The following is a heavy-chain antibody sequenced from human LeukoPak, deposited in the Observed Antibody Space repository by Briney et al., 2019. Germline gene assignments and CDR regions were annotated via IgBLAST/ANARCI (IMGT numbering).Heavy chain of an antibody. CDR1: GGSISSYY. Sequence: SETLSLTCTVSGGSISSYYWSWIRQPPGKRLEWIGYIYYSGSTNYNPSLKSRVTISVDTSKNQFSLKLSSVTAADTAVYYCARDPDITGTLYFDYWGQGTLVTVSS. D-gene: IGHD1-7*01. CDR3: ARDPDITGTLYFDY. V-gene: IGHV4-59*01. CDR2: IYYSGST. J-gene: IGHJ4*02.